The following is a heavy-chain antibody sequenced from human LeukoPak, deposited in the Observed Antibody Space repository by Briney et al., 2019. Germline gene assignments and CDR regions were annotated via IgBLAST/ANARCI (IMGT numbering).Heavy chain of an antibody. V-gene: IGHV1-2*02. CDR1: EYTFTGYF. Sequence: ASVKVSCKAFEYTFTGYFMHWVRQAPGQGLEWMGWINPKSGGTNYALKFQGRVTMTRDTSISTAYMELSGLRSDDTAVYYCARDLTDNWLDPWGQGTLVTVSS. J-gene: IGHJ5*02. CDR3: ARDLTDNWLDP. CDR2: INPKSGGT.